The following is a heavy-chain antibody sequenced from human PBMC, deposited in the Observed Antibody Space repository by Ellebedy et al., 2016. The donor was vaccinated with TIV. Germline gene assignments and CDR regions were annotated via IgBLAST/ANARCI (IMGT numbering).Heavy chain of an antibody. J-gene: IGHJ4*02. CDR3: ARDGDGYNFDY. D-gene: IGHD5-24*01. V-gene: IGHV3-74*01. CDR2: FCRDGSCK. Sequence: PGGSLRLSCTASGFTFSDYWMHWVRQAPGKGLVWVSRFCRDGSCKAYADSVKGRFTISRDNAKSTLYLQMNSLRAEDTAVYYCARDGDGYNFDYWGQGVLVTVSS. CDR1: GFTFSDYW.